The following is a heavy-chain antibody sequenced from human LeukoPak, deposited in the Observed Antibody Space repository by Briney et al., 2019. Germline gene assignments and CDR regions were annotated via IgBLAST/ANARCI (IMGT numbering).Heavy chain of an antibody. V-gene: IGHV3-53*05. CDR3: ARDLTGYSSSWFDY. CDR2: IYSGGST. D-gene: IGHD6-13*01. Sequence: PGGSLRLSCAASGFTVSSNYMSWVRQAPGKGLEWVSVIYSGGSTYYADSVKGRFTISRDNSKNTLYLQMNSLRAEDTAVYYCARDLTGYSSSWFDYWGQGTLVTVSS. J-gene: IGHJ4*02. CDR1: GFTVSSNY.